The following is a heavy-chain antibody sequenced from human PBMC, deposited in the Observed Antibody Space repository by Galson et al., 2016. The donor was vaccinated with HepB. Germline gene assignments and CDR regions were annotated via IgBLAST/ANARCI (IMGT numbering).Heavy chain of an antibody. V-gene: IGHV3-23*01. J-gene: IGHJ4*02. CDR1: GFTFSKYN. CDR2: ISGSGGST. CDR3: AKVKTGGDYDFWRLDY. Sequence: LRLSCAASGFTFSKYNMDWVRQAPGKRLEWVSAISGSGGSTYYEAAVKGRFTISRDNFKNTLYLQMNSLRAEDTAVYYCAKVKTGGDYDFWRLDYWGQGTLVTVSS. D-gene: IGHD3-3*01.